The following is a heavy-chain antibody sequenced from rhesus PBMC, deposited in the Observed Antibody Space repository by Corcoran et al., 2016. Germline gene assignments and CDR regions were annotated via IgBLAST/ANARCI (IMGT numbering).Heavy chain of an antibody. CDR2: ITYSGST. Sequence: QVQLQESGPGLVKPSETLSLTCAVSGYSISSGYYWSWIRQPPGKGLEWIGYITYSGSTSYNPSLKRRFTISRDTSKNQFSLKLSSVTAADTAVYYCARDGGLNTVLVVVAPYGLDSWGQGVVVTVSS. V-gene: IGHV4-122*02. D-gene: IGHD2-21*01. J-gene: IGHJ6*01. CDR3: ARDGGLNTVLVVVAPYGLDS. CDR1: GYSISSGYY.